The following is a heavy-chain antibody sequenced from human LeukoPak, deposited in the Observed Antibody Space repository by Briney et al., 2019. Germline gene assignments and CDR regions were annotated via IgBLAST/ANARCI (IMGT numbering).Heavy chain of an antibody. J-gene: IGHJ4*02. V-gene: IGHV3-74*01. D-gene: IGHD3-10*01. Sequence: GGSLRLSCGASGFTFSSYWMHWVRQAPGKGLVWVSRINSDGSSTSYADSVKSRFTISRDNAKNTLDLQMNSLRAEDTAVYYCARDYYDSSFGYWGQGTLVTVSS. CDR1: GFTFSSYW. CDR2: INSDGSST. CDR3: ARDYYDSSFGY.